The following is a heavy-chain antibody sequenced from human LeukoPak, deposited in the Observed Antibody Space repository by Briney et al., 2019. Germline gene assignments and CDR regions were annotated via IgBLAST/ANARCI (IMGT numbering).Heavy chain of an antibody. CDR1: GFTFTNYD. J-gene: IGHJ4*02. D-gene: IGHD4-17*01. V-gene: IGHV3-23*01. CDR3: AKDATVTTYYFDF. CDR2: ISGRGGST. Sequence: GGSQRLSCAASGFTFTNYDMNWVRQAPGKGLEWVSTISGRGGSTYYADSVKGRFTISRDNSKNTLYLQMNSLRADDAAVYYCAKDATVTTYYFDFWGQGTLVTVSS.